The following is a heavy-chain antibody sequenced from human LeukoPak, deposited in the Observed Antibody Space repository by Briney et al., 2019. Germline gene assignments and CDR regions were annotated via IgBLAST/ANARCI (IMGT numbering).Heavy chain of an antibody. CDR1: GGSISSYY. V-gene: IGHV4-4*07. J-gene: IGHJ3*02. D-gene: IGHD3-9*01. CDR3: ARDTPPYYDILIRSEMAFDI. Sequence: SETLSLTCTVSGGSISSYYWSWIRQPAGKGLEWIGRIYTSGSTNYNPSLKSRVTMSVDTSKNQFSLKLSSVTAADTAVYYCARDTPPYYDILIRSEMAFDIWGQGTMVTVSS. CDR2: IYTSGST.